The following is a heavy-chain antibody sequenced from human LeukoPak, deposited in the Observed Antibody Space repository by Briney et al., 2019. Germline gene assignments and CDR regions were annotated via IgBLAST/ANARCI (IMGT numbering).Heavy chain of an antibody. V-gene: IGHV3-48*02. CDR3: ARDLGSGVTTGPLDY. CDR2: ISSSSSTI. CDR1: GFTFSSYS. Sequence: PGGSLRLSCAASGFTFSSYSMNWVRQAPGKGLEWVSYISSSSSTIYYADSVKGRFTISRDNAKNSLYLQMNSLRDEDTVVYYCARDLGSGVTTGPLDYWGQGTLVTVSS. J-gene: IGHJ4*02. D-gene: IGHD4-11*01.